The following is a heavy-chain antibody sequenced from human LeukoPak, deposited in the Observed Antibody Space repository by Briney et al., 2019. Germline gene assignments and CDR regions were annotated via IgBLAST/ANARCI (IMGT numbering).Heavy chain of an antibody. CDR2: ISGSGLST. CDR1: GFDFKTHD. V-gene: IGHV3-48*03. CDR3: ARQYTTSSSEFDS. J-gene: IGHJ4*02. Sequence: GGSLRLSFDASGFDFKTHDMNWVRQAPGKGLEWIAYISGSGLSTYHADSVKGRFTISRDNAENSLFLQMNSLRVEDTATYYCARQYTTSSSEFDSWGQGTLVIVSS. D-gene: IGHD2/OR15-2a*01.